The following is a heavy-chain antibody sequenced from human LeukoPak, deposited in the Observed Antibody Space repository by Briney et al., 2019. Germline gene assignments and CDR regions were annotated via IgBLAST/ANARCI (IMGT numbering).Heavy chain of an antibody. Sequence: GGSLRLSCAASGFTFSSYWMHWVRQAPGKGLEWVAVISYDGSNKYYADSVKGRFTISRDNSKNTLYLQMNSLRAEDTAVYYCARLFSGWGQGTLVTVSS. V-gene: IGHV3-30-3*01. CDR1: GFTFSSYW. CDR2: ISYDGSNK. J-gene: IGHJ4*02. D-gene: IGHD6-19*01. CDR3: ARLFSG.